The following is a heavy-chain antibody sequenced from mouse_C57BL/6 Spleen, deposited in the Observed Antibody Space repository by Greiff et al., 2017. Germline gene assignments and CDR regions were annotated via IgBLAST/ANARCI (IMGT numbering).Heavy chain of an antibody. CDR2: INPSSGYT. Sequence: QVQLQQSGAELARPGASVKMSCKASGYTFTSYTMHWVKQRPGQGLEWIGYINPSSGYTKYNQKFKDKATLTADKSSSTAYMQLSSLTSEDSAVYYCASITTVSSTLYAMDYWSQGTSVTVSS. J-gene: IGHJ4*01. CDR3: ASITTVSSTLYAMDY. CDR1: GYTFTSYT. V-gene: IGHV1-4*01. D-gene: IGHD1-1*01.